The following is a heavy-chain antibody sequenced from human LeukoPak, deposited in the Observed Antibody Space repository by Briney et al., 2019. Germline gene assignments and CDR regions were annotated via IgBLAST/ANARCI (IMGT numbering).Heavy chain of an antibody. D-gene: IGHD3-22*01. CDR1: GGSISSSSYY. Sequence: SETLSLTCTVSGGSISSSSYYWGWIRQPPGKGLEWIGSIYYSGSTYYNPSLKSRVAISVDTFKNQFSLKLSSVTAADTAVYYCAREDPPNYYDSSGHHDYWGQGTLVTVSS. J-gene: IGHJ4*02. V-gene: IGHV4-39*07. CDR3: AREDPPNYYDSSGHHDY. CDR2: IYYSGST.